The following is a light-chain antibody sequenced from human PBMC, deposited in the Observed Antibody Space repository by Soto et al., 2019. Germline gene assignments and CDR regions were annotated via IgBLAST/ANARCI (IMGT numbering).Light chain of an antibody. V-gene: IGKV3-15*01. CDR2: GAF. Sequence: EIVLTQSPATLSLSPGERATLSCRASQSVNIYLAWYQQKPGQAPRLLIYGAFTRATGIPARFSGTGSGTEFTLTISSLQSEDFALYYCQQYNDWPRTFRQGTKGESK. J-gene: IGKJ1*01. CDR3: QQYNDWPRT. CDR1: QSVNIY.